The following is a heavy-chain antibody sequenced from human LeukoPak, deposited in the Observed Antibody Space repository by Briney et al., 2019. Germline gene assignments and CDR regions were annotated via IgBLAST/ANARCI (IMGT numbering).Heavy chain of an antibody. J-gene: IGHJ5*02. CDR3: ARHLGNYEGGRNWFDP. CDR1: GGAFSGYS. V-gene: IGHV4-34*01. D-gene: IGHD4-11*01. Sequence: SETLSLTCAVYGGAFSGYSWSWIRQPPGKGLEWIGEVDPNGTTNYNPSLKSRVTVSVDTSKNQFSLNLKSVTAADTAVYYCARHLGNYEGGRNWFDPWGQGTLVTVSS. CDR2: VDPNGTT.